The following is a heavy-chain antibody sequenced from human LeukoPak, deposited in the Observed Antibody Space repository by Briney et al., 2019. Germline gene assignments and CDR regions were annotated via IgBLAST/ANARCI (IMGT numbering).Heavy chain of an antibody. D-gene: IGHD6-13*01. J-gene: IGHJ4*02. Sequence: SVKVSCKASGGTFSSYTISWVRQAPGQGLEWMGRTIPILGIANYAQKFQGRVTITADKSTSTAYMELSSLRSEDTAVYYCARGPGIAAAGTHYFDYWGQGTLVTVSS. V-gene: IGHV1-69*02. CDR1: GGTFSSYT. CDR2: TIPILGIA. CDR3: ARGPGIAAAGTHYFDY.